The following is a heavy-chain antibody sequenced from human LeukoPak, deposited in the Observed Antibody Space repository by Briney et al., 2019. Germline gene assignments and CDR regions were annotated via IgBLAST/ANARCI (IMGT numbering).Heavy chain of an antibody. J-gene: IGHJ4*02. CDR2: INTNTGNP. CDR1: GYTFTSYA. Sequence: ASVKVSCKASGYTFTSYAMNWVRQAPGQGLEWMGWINTNTGNPTYAQGFTGRFVFSLDTSVSTAYLQISSLKAEDTAVYYCARGSRREAYSGSYWGVYYFDYWGQGTLVTVSS. CDR3: ARGSRREAYSGSYWGVYYFDY. V-gene: IGHV7-4-1*02. D-gene: IGHD1-26*01.